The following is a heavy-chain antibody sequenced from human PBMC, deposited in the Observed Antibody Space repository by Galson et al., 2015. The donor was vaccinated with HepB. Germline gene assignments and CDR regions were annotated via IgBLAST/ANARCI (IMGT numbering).Heavy chain of an antibody. J-gene: IGHJ4*02. V-gene: IGHV1-46*01. CDR1: GYTFTSYY. D-gene: IGHD2-15*01. Sequence: SVKVSCKASGYTFTSYYMHWVRQAPGQGLEWMGIINPSGGSTSYAQKFQGRVTMTRDTSTSTVYMELSSLRSEDTAVYYCARGAPNIVVVVATVHEIDYWGQGTLVTVSS. CDR2: INPSGGST. CDR3: ARGAPNIVVVVATVHEIDY.